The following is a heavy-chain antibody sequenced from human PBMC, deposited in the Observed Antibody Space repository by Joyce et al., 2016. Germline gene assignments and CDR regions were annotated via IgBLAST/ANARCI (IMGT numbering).Heavy chain of an antibody. J-gene: IGHJ5*02. V-gene: IGHV3-21*06. CDR1: GFSFSSYD. CDR3: ASAAVRGVMVGWFDP. Sequence: EVQLVESGGGLVKRGGYLRLSCAASGFSFSSYDMNWVRQAPGKWLEWVSSISSSSSYIYYADSVKGLFTISRDNAKNSLFLQMNSLRAEDTAVYYCASAAVRGVMVGWFDPWGQGTLVTVSS. CDR2: ISSSSSYI. D-gene: IGHD3-10*01.